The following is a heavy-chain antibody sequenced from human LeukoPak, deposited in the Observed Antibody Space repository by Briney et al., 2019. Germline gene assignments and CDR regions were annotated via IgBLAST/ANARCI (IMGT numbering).Heavy chain of an antibody. J-gene: IGHJ5*02. CDR3: ARVTVTLTNWFDP. V-gene: IGHV1-69*05. Sequence: SVKVSCKASGGTFSSYAISWVRQAPGQGLEWMGGIIPIFGTANYAKKFQGRVTITTDESTSTAYMELSSLRSEDTAVYYCARVTVTLTNWFDPWGQGTLVTVSS. CDR2: IIPIFGTA. D-gene: IGHD4-17*01. CDR1: GGTFSSYA.